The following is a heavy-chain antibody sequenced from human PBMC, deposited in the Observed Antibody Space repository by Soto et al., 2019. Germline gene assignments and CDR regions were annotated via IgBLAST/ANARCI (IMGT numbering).Heavy chain of an antibody. J-gene: IGHJ3*02. D-gene: IGHD2-2*01. CDR3: ARAPYCSSTSCYRGRPDAFDI. CDR1: GGSISSYY. V-gene: IGHV4-59*01. Sequence: SETLSLTYTVSGGSISSYYWSWIRQPPGKGLEWIGYIYYSGSTNYNPSLKSRVTISVDTSKNQFSLKLSSVTAADTAVYYCARAPYCSSTSCYRGRPDAFDIWGQGTMVTVSS. CDR2: IYYSGST.